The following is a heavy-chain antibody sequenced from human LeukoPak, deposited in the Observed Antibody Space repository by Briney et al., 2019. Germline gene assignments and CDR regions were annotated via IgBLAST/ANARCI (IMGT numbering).Heavy chain of an antibody. Sequence: GGSLRLSCAASGFTFSSYAMHWVRRAPGKGLEWVAVISYDGSNKYYADSVKGRFTISRDNSKNTLYLQMNSLRAEDTAVYHCARAAAGTRYYYYGMDVWGQGTLVTVSS. CDR1: GFTFSSYA. CDR2: ISYDGSNK. D-gene: IGHD6-13*01. J-gene: IGHJ6*02. V-gene: IGHV3-30*04. CDR3: ARAAAGTRYYYYGMDV.